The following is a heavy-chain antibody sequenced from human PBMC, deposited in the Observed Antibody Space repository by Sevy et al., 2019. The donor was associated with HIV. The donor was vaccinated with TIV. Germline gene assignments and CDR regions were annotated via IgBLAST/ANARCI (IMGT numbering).Heavy chain of an antibody. Sequence: GGSLRLTCAASGFTVSSNYMSWVRQAPGKGLEWVSVIYSGGSTYYADSVKGRFTISRDNSKNTLYLQMNSLRAEDTAVYYCARDSRYCSGGSCGNAGYFDLWDRGTLVTVSS. D-gene: IGHD2-15*01. CDR3: ARDSRYCSGGSCGNAGYFDL. V-gene: IGHV3-53*01. J-gene: IGHJ2*01. CDR1: GFTVSSNY. CDR2: IYSGGST.